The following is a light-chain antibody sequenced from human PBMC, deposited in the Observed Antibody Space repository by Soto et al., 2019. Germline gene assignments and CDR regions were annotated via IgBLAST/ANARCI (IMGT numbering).Light chain of an antibody. J-gene: IGKJ5*01. CDR3: QKLNSYPIT. CDR1: QGISSY. V-gene: IGKV1-9*01. CDR2: AAS. Sequence: IQLTQSPSSLSAYVGDRVTITCRASQGISSYLAWYQQKPGKAPKLLIYAASTWQSGVPSRFSGSGSGTDFTLTISSRQPEDFATDYCQKLNSYPITFGQGTRLEIK.